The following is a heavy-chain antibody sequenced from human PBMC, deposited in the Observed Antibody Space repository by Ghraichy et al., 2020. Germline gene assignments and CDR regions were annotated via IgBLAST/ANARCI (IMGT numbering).Heavy chain of an antibody. V-gene: IGHV4-39*01. J-gene: IGHJ3*02. CDR3: ARPRGFLNDFWSGYYRLSGAGADDDAFDI. D-gene: IGHD3-3*01. CDR2: IYYSGST. CDR1: GGSLSSSSYY. Sequence: SQTLSLTCTVSGGSLSSSSYYWGWIRQPPGKGLEWIGSIYYSGSTYYNPSLKSRVTISVDTSKNQFSLKLSSVTAADTAVYYCARPRGFLNDFWSGYYRLSGAGADDDAFDIWGQGTMVTVSS.